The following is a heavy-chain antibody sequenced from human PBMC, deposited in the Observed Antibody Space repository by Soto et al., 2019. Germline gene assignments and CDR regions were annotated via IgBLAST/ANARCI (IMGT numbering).Heavy chain of an antibody. CDR2: IYYSGTT. V-gene: IGHV4-28*01. CDR1: GYSISSSNW. J-gene: IGHJ4*02. Sequence: SETLSLTCAVSGYSISSSNWWAWIRQPPGKGLEWIGYIYYSGTTYYNPSLKSRVTMSVDTSKNQFSLKLTSVTAVDTAVYYWARREIQGPIDYWGQGTLVTVSS. CDR3: ARREIQGPIDY. D-gene: IGHD1-26*01.